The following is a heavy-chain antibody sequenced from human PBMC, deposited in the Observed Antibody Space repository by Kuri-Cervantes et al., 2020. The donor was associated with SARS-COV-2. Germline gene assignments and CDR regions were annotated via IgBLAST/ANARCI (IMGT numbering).Heavy chain of an antibody. V-gene: IGHV1-18*01. D-gene: IGHD3-3*01. CDR3: ARSCLEWLNYYYYYYMDV. CDR2: ISAYNGNT. Sequence: ASVKVSCKAPETTSPNYDINWVRQATGQGLEWMGWISAYNGNTNYAQKLQGRVTMTTDTSTSTAYMELRSLRSDDTAVYYCARSCLEWLNYYYYYYMDVWGKGTTVTVSS. J-gene: IGHJ6*03. CDR1: ETTSPNYD.